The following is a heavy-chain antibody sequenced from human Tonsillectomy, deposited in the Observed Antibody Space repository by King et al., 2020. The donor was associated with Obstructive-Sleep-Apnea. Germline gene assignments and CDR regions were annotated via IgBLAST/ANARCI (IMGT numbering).Heavy chain of an antibody. J-gene: IGHJ3*02. CDR3: ARDSLVAEIWI. CDR2: ISAYSGKT. CDR1: GYTFSQST. V-gene: IGHV1-18*01. Sequence: QLVQSGVDVKKPGASGKVSCKAYGYTFSQSTITWGRQAPGQGLEYVGWISAYSGKTFYAPWFRDRVTLTTDTSTNTAYMEVKSLKSDDTAVYFCARDSLVAEIWIWGQGTMITVSS. D-gene: IGHD6-6*01.